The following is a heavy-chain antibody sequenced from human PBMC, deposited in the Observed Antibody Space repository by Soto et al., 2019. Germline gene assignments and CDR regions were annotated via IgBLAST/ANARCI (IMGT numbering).Heavy chain of an antibody. CDR1: GFTFSDYD. D-gene: IGHD3-16*02. CDR2: ITKPGDT. V-gene: IGHV3-13*01. J-gene: IGHJ4*02. CDR3: VRGRLRAIDYFDY. Sequence: EVQLVESGGGLVQPGGSLRLSCAASGFTFSDYDMHWVRQGTGKGLEWASGITKPGDTYYPGSANGRITISSDNAENSLYLQMNSLRAEDRAVYYCVRGRLRAIDYFDYWGQGTLGADSS.